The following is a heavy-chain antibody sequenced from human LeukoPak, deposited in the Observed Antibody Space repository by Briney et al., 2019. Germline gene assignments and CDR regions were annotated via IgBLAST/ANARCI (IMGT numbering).Heavy chain of an antibody. V-gene: IGHV3-30*04. CDR2: ISYDGSNK. CDR3: ARDRGGPGVNWFDP. D-gene: IGHD3-10*01. Sequence: GGSLRLSCAASGFTFSSYAMHWVRQAPGKGLEWVAVISYDGSNKYYADSVKGRFTISRDNSKNTLYLQMNSLRAEDTAVYYCARDRGGPGVNWFDPWGQGTLVTVSS. CDR1: GFTFSSYA. J-gene: IGHJ5*02.